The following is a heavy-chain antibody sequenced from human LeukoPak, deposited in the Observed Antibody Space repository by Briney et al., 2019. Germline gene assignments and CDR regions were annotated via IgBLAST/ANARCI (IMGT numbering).Heavy chain of an antibody. Sequence: PSETLSLTCAVYGGSFGGYYWSWIRQPPGKGLEWIGEINHSGSTNYNPSLKSRVTISVDTSKNQFSLKLSSVTAADTAVYYCARGDEYSSSWADYWGQGTLVTVSS. CDR2: INHSGST. CDR1: GGSFGGYY. CDR3: ARGDEYSSSWADY. J-gene: IGHJ4*02. D-gene: IGHD6-6*01. V-gene: IGHV4-34*01.